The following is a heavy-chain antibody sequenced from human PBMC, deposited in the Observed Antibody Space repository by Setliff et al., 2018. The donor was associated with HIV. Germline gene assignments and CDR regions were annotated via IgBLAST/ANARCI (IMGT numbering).Heavy chain of an antibody. V-gene: IGHV4-59*01. J-gene: IGHJ4*02. CDR2: FCYTGSS. Sequence: PSETLSLTCTVSDGPINNYCCSWIRQPPGKGLEWIGYFCYTGSSNYNRALKSRVTMSLDRSKSQFSLELNSVTAADTALYYCAREPNDGEPGNFDYWGQGTLVTVSS. CDR3: AREPNDGEPGNFDY. D-gene: IGHD1-1*01. CDR1: DGPINNYC.